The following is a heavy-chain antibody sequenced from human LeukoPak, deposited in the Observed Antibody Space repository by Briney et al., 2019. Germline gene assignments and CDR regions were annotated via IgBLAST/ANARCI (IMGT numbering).Heavy chain of an antibody. V-gene: IGHV4-59*01. CDR2: IYYSGST. CDR3: ARLVCSSTSCYRYYYYYGMDV. CDR1: GGSISSYY. D-gene: IGHD2-2*02. J-gene: IGHJ6*02. Sequence: SETLSLTCTVSGGSISSYYWSWIRQPPGKGLEWIGYIYYSGSTNYNPSLKSRVTISVDTSKNQFSLKLSSVTAADTAVYYCARLVCSSTSCYRYYYYYGMDVWGQGTTVTVSS.